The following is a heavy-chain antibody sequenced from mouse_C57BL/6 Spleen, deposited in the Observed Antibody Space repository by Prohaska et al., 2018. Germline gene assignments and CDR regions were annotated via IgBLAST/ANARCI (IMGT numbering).Heavy chain of an antibody. CDR3: AREGDYAWFAY. D-gene: IGHD2-4*01. V-gene: IGHV1-52*01. CDR1: GYTFNSYW. CDR2: IDPSDSET. Sequence: QVQLQQPGAELVRPGSSVKLSCKASGYTFNSYWLHWVKQRPIQGLEWIGNIDPSDSETHYNQKFKDKATLTVDKSSSTAYMQLSSLTSEDSAVYYCAREGDYAWFAYWGQGTLVTVSA. J-gene: IGHJ3*01.